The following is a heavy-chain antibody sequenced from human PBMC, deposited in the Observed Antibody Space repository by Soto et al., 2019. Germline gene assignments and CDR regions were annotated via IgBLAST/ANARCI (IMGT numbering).Heavy chain of an antibody. CDR2: ISSSGGDT. D-gene: IGHD6-13*01. J-gene: IGHJ5*02. CDR3: AKALYSSSHPPFDP. V-gene: IGHV3-23*01. Sequence: GGSPRLSCAASAFTFRSYAMNWVRQAPGKGLEWVSAISSSGGDTYYADSVKGRFTISRDNSKNTLYLQMNSLRAEDTGAYYCAKALYSSSHPPFDPWGQGTPVTVSS. CDR1: AFTFRSYA.